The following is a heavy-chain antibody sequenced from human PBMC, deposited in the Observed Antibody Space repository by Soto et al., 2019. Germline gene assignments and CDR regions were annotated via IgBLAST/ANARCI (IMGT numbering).Heavy chain of an antibody. CDR2: IIPIFGTA. V-gene: IGHV1-69*13. J-gene: IGHJ4*02. Sequence: SVKVSCKASGGTFSSYAISWVRQAPGQGLEWMGGIIPIFGTANYAQKFQGRVTITADESTSTAYRELSSLRSEDTAVYYCARPRGGMYYYDGRRSSFDYCAQRILVIFSS. CDR3: ARPRGGMYYYDGRRSSFDY. CDR1: GGTFSSYA. D-gene: IGHD3-22*01.